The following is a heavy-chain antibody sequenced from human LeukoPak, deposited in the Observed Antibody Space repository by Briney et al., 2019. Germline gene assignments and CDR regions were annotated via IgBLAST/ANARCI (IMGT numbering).Heavy chain of an antibody. CDR2: IYYSGST. CDR1: GGSLSSYY. CDR3: ARGSMADIVGATTVDY. D-gene: IGHD1-26*01. V-gene: IGHV4-59*01. J-gene: IGHJ4*02. Sequence: PSETLSLTCTVSGGSLSSYYWSWIRQPPGKGLEWIGYIYYSGSTNYNPSLKSRVTISVDTSKNQFSLKLRSVTGADTAVYYCARGSMADIVGATTVDYWGQGTLVTVSS.